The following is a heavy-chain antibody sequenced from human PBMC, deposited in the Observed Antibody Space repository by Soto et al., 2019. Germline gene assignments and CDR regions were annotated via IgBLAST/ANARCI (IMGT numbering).Heavy chain of an antibody. Sequence: EVQLLESGGGLVRPGGSLRLSCVVSGFTFSNYAMSWVRKTPGKGLEWVSGITSDGSTTWYADFVEGRFTISRDNSKNTVYLQLNSPRGEDAAVYFCAKGGSSGWPGGEDFGGQGTMVTVSS. CDR1: GFTFSNYA. CDR2: ITSDGSTT. V-gene: IGHV3-23*01. CDR3: AKGGSSGWPGGEDF. J-gene: IGHJ4*02. D-gene: IGHD6-19*01.